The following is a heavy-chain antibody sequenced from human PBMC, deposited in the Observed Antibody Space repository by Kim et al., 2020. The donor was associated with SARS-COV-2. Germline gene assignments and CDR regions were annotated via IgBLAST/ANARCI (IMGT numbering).Heavy chain of an antibody. CDR3: ARGNYYESVSLSDYYNGMDV. D-gene: IGHD3-10*01. V-gene: IGHV3-30-3*01. CDR2: ISFDGRNK. J-gene: IGHJ6*02. CDR1: GVSFDSSA. Sequence: GGSLRLSCAASGVSFDSSAMNWVRQAPGKGLKGVAVISFDGRNKAYADSVKGRFTISRDNSKSTLHLQMNSLRVEDTAVYYCARGNYYESVSLSDYYNGMDVWGQGTTVTVSS.